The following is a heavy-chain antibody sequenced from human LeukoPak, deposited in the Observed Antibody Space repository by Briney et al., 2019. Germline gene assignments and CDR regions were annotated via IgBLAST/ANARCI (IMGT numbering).Heavy chain of an antibody. Sequence: SEALSLTCAVYGGSFSGYYWSWIRPPPGKGVDWIGEVTHIGSTNYNPSLKSRVTLSVDTSKNQFSLTLTSVTAPDTAVYARGQPSVAADPVGIAGVRRGYLNYWGQGTLVTVSS. J-gene: IGHJ4*02. V-gene: IGHV4-34*01. CDR1: GGSFSGYY. CDR3: GQPSVAADPVGIAGVRRGYLNY. D-gene: IGHD6-13*01. CDR2: VTHIGST.